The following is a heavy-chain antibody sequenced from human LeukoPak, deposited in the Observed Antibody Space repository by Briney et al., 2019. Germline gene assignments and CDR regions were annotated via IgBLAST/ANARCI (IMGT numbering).Heavy chain of an antibody. CDR2: FDPEDGET. D-gene: IGHD6-13*01. V-gene: IGHV1-24*01. Sequence: ASVKVSCKVSGYTLTELSMHWVRQAPGKGLEWMGGFDPEDGETIYAQKFQGRVTMTEDTSTDTAYMELSSLRSEDTAVYYCATPPSWSRWGSWYFDLWGRGTLVTVSS. J-gene: IGHJ2*01. CDR3: ATPPSWSRWGSWYFDL. CDR1: GYTLTELS.